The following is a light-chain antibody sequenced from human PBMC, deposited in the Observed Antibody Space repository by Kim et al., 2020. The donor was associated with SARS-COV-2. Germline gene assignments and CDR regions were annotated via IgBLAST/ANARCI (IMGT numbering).Light chain of an antibody. V-gene: IGLV3-19*01. CDR3: KSRDTSGDRLV. Sequence: ALGTTVRIKCQGDSLRTYYASWYQQKPGQAPALVIYAKNNRPSGIPDRFSGSRSGNTASLTITGAQAEDEADYYCKSRDTSGDRLVFGGGTQLTVL. CDR2: AKN. CDR1: SLRTYY. J-gene: IGLJ2*01.